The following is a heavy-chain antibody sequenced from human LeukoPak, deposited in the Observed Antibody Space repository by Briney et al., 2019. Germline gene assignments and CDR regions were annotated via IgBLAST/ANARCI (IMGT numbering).Heavy chain of an antibody. Sequence: SETLSLTCSVSGGSISTYYWSWIRQLPGKGLEWIGYIYYTGTTNYNPSPRSRVTISVDTSRNQFSLRLSSVTAADTAVYYCARGSYYDSSGYYAYSYYFDYWGQGTLVTVSS. CDR3: ARGSYYDSSGYYAYSYYFDY. V-gene: IGHV4-59*01. CDR2: IYYTGTT. J-gene: IGHJ4*02. CDR1: GGSISTYY. D-gene: IGHD3-22*01.